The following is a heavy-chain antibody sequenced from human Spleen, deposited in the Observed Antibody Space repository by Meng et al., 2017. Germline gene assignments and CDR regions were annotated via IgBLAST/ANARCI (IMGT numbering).Heavy chain of an antibody. V-gene: IGHV4-39*07. CDR3: ARGVVVRVLATLFVRRGYDLFDP. CDR1: ADFFISDTYF. CDR2: TYHSGST. Sequence: GSLRLSCTVSADFFISDTYFWGWIRRPPGMGLEWIGSTYHSGSTYYNPSLKSRVTISVDTSKNQFSLKLSSVTAADTAVYYCARGVVVRVLATLFVRRGYDLFDPWGQGTLVTVSS. J-gene: IGHJ5*02. D-gene: IGHD5-24*01.